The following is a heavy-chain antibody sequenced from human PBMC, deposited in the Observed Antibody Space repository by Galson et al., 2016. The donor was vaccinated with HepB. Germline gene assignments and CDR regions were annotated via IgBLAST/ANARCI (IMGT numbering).Heavy chain of an antibody. Sequence: SVKVSCKASGGIFSNYAISWVRQAPGQGLEWMGGIIPIFGTANYAQKFQGRVTITADKSTSTAHMELSSLRSEDTAVYYCSRGQTGYSNSWYCLDVWGKGTTVTVSS. J-gene: IGHJ6*03. CDR3: SRGQTGYSNSWYCLDV. V-gene: IGHV1-69*06. CDR1: GGIFSNYA. D-gene: IGHD6-13*01. CDR2: IIPIFGTA.